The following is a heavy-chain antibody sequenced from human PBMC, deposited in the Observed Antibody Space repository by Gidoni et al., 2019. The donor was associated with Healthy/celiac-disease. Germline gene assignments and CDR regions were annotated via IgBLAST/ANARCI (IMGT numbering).Heavy chain of an antibody. V-gene: IGHV3-11*05. CDR1: GFTFSDYY. Sequence: QVQLVESGGGLVKPGGSLRLSCAASGFTFSDYYMSWIRQAPGKGLEWVSYISSSSSYTNYADSVKGRFTISRDNAKNSLYLQMNSLRAEDTAVYYCARDSPDSGVDYGDYMGDYYYMDVWGKGTTVTVSS. CDR2: ISSSSSYT. D-gene: IGHD4-17*01. J-gene: IGHJ6*03. CDR3: ARDSPDSGVDYGDYMGDYYYMDV.